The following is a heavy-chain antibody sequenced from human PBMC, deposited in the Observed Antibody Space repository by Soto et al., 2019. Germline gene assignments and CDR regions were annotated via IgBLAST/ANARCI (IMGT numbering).Heavy chain of an antibody. D-gene: IGHD5-12*01. CDR3: VREGEYSGYVLRG. Sequence: QVQLQQSGPGLVKPSQTLSLTCAISGDSVSSSSAAWNWIRQSPSRGLEWLGRTYYRSKWYNEYEVSVKSRITINPDTSKNQFSLQLKSVTPEDTAVYYCVREGEYSGYVLRGWGQGTLVTVSS. J-gene: IGHJ4*02. V-gene: IGHV6-1*01. CDR1: GDSVSSSSAA. CDR2: TYYRSKWYN.